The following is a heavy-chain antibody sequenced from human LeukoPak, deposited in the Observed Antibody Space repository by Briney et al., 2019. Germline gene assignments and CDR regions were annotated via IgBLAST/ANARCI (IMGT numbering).Heavy chain of an antibody. V-gene: IGHV3-30*04. D-gene: IGHD1-26*01. CDR2: ISYDGRNN. J-gene: IGHJ3*02. CDR1: GFTFSSYA. Sequence: GGSLRLSCAASGFTFSSYAMHWVRQAPGKGLEWVAVISYDGRNNYYADSVKGRFTISRDNSKNTLYLQMNSLRAEDTAVYYCARDCRYRDIVGVHDAFDIWGQGTMVTVSS. CDR3: ARDCRYRDIVGVHDAFDI.